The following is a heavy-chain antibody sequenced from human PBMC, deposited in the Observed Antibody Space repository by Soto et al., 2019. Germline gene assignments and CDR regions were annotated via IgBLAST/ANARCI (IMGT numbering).Heavy chain of an antibody. CDR2: IYTSGST. CDR1: GGSISSYY. Sequence: QVQLQEAGPGLVKPSETLSLTCTDSGGSISSYYWSWIRQPAGMGLEWVGRIYTSGSTNYNPSLKSRVTMSVDTSKNQFSLKLSSVTAADTAVYYCARDRGDLVVAPYGWFDPWGQGTLVTVSS. J-gene: IGHJ5*02. CDR3: ARDRGDLVVAPYGWFDP. V-gene: IGHV4-4*07. D-gene: IGHD2-15*01.